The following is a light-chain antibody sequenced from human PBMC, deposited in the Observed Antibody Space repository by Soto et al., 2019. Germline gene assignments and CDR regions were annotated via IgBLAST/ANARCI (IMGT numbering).Light chain of an antibody. Sequence: QSVLTQPPSVSAAPGQKVTISCSGSSSNIGNNDVSWYQQLPGTAPKVLIYDNNQRPSGIPDRFSGSKSGTSATLGITGLQTGDEADYYCGTWDTSLSAGVFGGGTKLTVL. CDR1: SSNIGNND. J-gene: IGLJ2*01. CDR2: DNN. CDR3: GTWDTSLSAGV. V-gene: IGLV1-51*01.